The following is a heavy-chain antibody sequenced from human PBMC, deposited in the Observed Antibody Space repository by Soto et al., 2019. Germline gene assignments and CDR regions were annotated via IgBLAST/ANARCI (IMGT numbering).Heavy chain of an antibody. CDR1: GFTISGKKY. CDR3: ATWHEREHAYDV. D-gene: IGHD1-1*01. CDR2: LYDLDGS. V-gene: IGHV3-53*01. J-gene: IGHJ3*01. Sequence: GGSLRLSCAAFGFTISGKKYVARVRQVPGKGLEWVSALYDLDGSFYAASVKGRFTTSSDSSKTTVYLQMNDLRPDDTAVYYCATWHEREHAYDVWGQGTTVTVSS.